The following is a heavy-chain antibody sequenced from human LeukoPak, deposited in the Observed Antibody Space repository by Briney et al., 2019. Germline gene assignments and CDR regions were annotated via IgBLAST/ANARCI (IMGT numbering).Heavy chain of an antibody. CDR2: IYYSGST. CDR3: ARAPLIPPSSHFDY. D-gene: IGHD3-16*02. V-gene: IGHV4-31*03. Sequence: SQTLSLTCTVSGGSISSGGYYWSWIRQHPGKGLEWIGYIYYSGSTYYNPSLKSRVTISVDTSKNQFSLKLSSVTAADTAVYYCARAPLIPPSSHFDYWGQGTLVTVSS. CDR1: GGSISSGGYY. J-gene: IGHJ4*02.